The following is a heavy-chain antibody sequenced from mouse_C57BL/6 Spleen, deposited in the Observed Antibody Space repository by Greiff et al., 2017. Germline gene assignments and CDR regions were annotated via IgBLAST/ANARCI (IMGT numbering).Heavy chain of an antibody. J-gene: IGHJ1*03. D-gene: IGHD1-1*01. V-gene: IGHV1-5*01. CDR2: IYPGNSDT. CDR1: GYTFTSYW. Sequence: EVKLVESGTVLARPGASVKMSCKTSGYTFTSYWMHWVKQRPGQGLEWIGAIYPGNSDTSYNQKFKGKAKLTAVTSASTAYMELSSLTNEDSAVYYCTRGDGSSPYWYFDVWGTGTTVTVSS. CDR3: TRGDGSSPYWYFDV.